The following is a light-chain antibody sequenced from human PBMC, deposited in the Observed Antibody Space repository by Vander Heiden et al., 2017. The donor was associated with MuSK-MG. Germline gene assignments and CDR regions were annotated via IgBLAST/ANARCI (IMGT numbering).Light chain of an antibody. J-gene: IGKJ2*01. Sequence: DIQMPQSPSSLSASVGDSVTITCEASQDISNYLNWYQQKPGKAPKLLISDASNLDMGVPSRFSGSLYRTDFTFTISSRQPEDIAAYYCQQHDNLPPYTFGQGTKLEIK. CDR3: QQHDNLPPYT. CDR1: QDISNY. V-gene: IGKV1-33*01. CDR2: DAS.